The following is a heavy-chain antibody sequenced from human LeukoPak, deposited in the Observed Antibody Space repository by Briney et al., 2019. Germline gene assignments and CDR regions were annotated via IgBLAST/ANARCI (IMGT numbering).Heavy chain of an antibody. CDR3: AIYPPPVEHYYDSSGYRRDY. CDR2: ISGSGGST. D-gene: IGHD3-22*01. V-gene: IGHV3-23*01. CDR1: GFTFSSYA. J-gene: IGHJ4*02. Sequence: GGSLRLSCAASGFTFSSYAMSWVRQAPGKGLEWVSTISGSGGSTYYADSVKGRFTISRDNSKNTLYLQMNSLRAEDTAVYYCAIYPPPVEHYYDSSGYRRDYWGQGTLVTVSS.